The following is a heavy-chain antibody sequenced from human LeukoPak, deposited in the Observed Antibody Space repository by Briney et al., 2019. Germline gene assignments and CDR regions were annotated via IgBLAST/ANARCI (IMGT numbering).Heavy chain of an antibody. CDR1: GFTFSTYT. V-gene: IGHV3-21*01. J-gene: IGHJ3*02. Sequence: PGGSLRLSCAPSGFTFSTYTMNWVRQAPGKGLEWVSSISSAGSYIFYADSMKGRFTISRDNAKNSLYLQMNSLRGEDTAVYHCARVGGGYDFWSGYLHAFNIWGQGTMVAVSS. CDR3: ARVGGGYDFWSGYLHAFNI. D-gene: IGHD3-3*01. CDR2: ISSAGSYI.